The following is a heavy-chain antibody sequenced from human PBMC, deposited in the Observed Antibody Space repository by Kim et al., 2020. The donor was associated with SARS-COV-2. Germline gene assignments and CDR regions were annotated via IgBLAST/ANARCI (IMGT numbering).Heavy chain of an antibody. V-gene: IGHV3-48*03. CDR2: ISRSGGGR. D-gene: IGHD3-3*01. CDR1: GFTFDNFE. CDR3: ARGGRDSLTVEWSADYFDY. J-gene: IGHJ4*02. Sequence: GGSLRLSCTASGFTFDNFEMNWVRQAPGKGLEWLSYISRSGGGRYYADSVKGRFTVSRDNARNLVSLHMNSLTVEDSAIYYCARGGRDSLTVEWSADYFDYWGRGTLVTVSS.